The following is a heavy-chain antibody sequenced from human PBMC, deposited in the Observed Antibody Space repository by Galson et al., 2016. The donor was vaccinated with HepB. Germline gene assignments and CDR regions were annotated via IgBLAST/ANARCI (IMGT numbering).Heavy chain of an antibody. CDR3: AGVRDGNNWRVQPFDL. CDR2: ISYDGTDK. CDR1: GIIFRSND. J-gene: IGHJ4*02. V-gene: IGHV3-30-3*01. Sequence: SLRLSCAASGIIFRSNDMHWVRQAPGKGLEWVAAISYDGTDKYYADSVKGRFTISRDNSKNTLFLQMNSLRAEDTAVYYCAGVRDGNNWRVQPFDLWGQGTLVTVSS. D-gene: IGHD5-24*01.